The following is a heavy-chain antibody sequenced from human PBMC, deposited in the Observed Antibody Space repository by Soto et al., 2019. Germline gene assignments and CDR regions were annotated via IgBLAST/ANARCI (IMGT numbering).Heavy chain of an antibody. V-gene: IGHV1-2*02. CDR3: AREPATAKPEGVDF. J-gene: IGHJ4*02. CDR2: INPNSGGT. CDR1: GYTFSDYY. D-gene: IGHD1-1*01. Sequence: SVKVSCKASGYTFSDYYIHWVRQAPGQGLEWMGWINPNSGGTKYAPKFQGGVTMTRDTSITTAYMELSRLRSGDTAVYYCAREPATAKPEGVDFWGQGTLVTVSS.